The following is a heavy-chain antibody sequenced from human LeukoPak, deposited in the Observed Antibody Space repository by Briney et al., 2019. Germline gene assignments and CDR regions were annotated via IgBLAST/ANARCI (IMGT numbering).Heavy chain of an antibody. V-gene: IGHV4-39*07. D-gene: IGHD3-10*01. J-gene: IGHJ3*02. CDR3: ARSDGYGLVGI. Sequence: PSETLSLTCLVSGVSISSGSNYWGWIRQPPGKTLEWIGSIYSSGSTYYNSSLKSRVIILIDTAKNHFSLNLSSVTAADTAVYYCARSDGYGLVGIWGQGTMVTVSS. CDR2: IYSSGST. CDR1: GVSISSGSNY.